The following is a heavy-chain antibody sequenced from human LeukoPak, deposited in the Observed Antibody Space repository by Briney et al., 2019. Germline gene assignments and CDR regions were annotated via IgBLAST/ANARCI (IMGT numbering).Heavy chain of an antibody. D-gene: IGHD5-24*01. Sequence: GGSLRLSCAASGFTFSSYSMNWVRQAPGKGLEWVSSISSSSSHIYYADSVKGRFTISRDNAKNSLYLQMNSLRAEDTAVYYCARIGTWLQFPFDYWGQGTLVTVSS. CDR1: GFTFSSYS. CDR2: ISSSSSHI. J-gene: IGHJ4*02. CDR3: ARIGTWLQFPFDY. V-gene: IGHV3-21*01.